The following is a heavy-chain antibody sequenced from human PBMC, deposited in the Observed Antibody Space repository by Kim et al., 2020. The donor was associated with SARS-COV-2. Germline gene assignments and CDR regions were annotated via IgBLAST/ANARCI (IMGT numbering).Heavy chain of an antibody. Sequence: AQKFQGRITRNRDTSTSTVYMELSSLRSEDTAVYYCARVHDFGDYAAGLTYWGQGTLVTVSS. CDR3: ARVHDFGDYAAGLTY. J-gene: IGHJ4*02. V-gene: IGHV1-46*01. D-gene: IGHD4-17*01.